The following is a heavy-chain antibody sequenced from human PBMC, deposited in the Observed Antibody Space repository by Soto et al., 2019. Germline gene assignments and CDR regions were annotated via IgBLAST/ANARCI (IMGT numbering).Heavy chain of an antibody. V-gene: IGHV1-18*01. D-gene: IGHD4-17*01. Sequence: QVQLVQSGAEVKKPGASVTVSCKASGYIFTRFGFSWVRRAAGQRLEWMGWVNGYNENNNYAQRFQGRLTLTTDKSTSTAYMELRSLRSDDTALYYCARDVRGDYADFWGQGTLVTVSS. CDR2: VNGYNENN. CDR1: GYIFTRFG. CDR3: ARDVRGDYADF. J-gene: IGHJ4*02.